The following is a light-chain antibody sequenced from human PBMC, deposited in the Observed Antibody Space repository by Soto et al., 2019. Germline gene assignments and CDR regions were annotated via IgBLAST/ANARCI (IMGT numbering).Light chain of an antibody. CDR2: DVT. Sequence: QSALTQPASVSESPGQSITISCTGSSSDVGGYKYVSWYQQHPGKAPKLLIYDVTNRPSGVSNLFSGSKSGYTASLTISGLQFEDEADYYCSSYTSFETLVFGTGTKVTVL. J-gene: IGLJ1*01. CDR3: SSYTSFETLV. V-gene: IGLV2-14*01. CDR1: SSDVGGYKY.